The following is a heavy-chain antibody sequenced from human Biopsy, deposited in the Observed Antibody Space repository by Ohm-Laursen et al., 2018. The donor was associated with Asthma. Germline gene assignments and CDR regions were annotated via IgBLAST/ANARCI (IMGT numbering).Heavy chain of an antibody. CDR1: GFTFGDYC. V-gene: IGHV3-7*01. CDR3: ARTFHLWIPYHAEHYQL. Sequence: SLRLSCSASGFTFGDYCMSWVRQVPGQGLEWVANIKLDGSEKTHVDSLKARFTISRDNAKNLLFLQMNSFRVEDTAVYYCARTFHLWIPYHAEHYQLGGQGTLVTVSS. CDR2: IKLDGSEK. D-gene: IGHD2/OR15-2a*01. J-gene: IGHJ1*01.